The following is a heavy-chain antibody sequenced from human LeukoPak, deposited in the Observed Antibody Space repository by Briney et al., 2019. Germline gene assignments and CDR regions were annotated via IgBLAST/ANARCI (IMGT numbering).Heavy chain of an antibody. CDR1: GLTFSRYW. V-gene: IGHV3-7*01. CDR3: ARDEARDFAY. Sequence: GGSLRLSCAASGLTFSRYWMTWVRQAPGKGLEWVANTKQDGSQKYYVDSVKGRFTISRDNAKNSLYLQMNSLRAEDTAVYYCARDEARDFAYWGQGTLVTVSS. CDR2: TKQDGSQK. J-gene: IGHJ4*02.